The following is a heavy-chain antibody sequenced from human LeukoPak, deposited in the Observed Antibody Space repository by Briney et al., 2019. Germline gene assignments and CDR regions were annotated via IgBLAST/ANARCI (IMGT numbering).Heavy chain of an antibody. CDR3: ARDWGNSGYITDY. J-gene: IGHJ4*02. CDR2: ISRSSSPI. CDR1: GFTFSSYS. D-gene: IGHD5-12*01. Sequence: PGGSLRLSCAASGFTFSSYSMNWVRQAPGKGLEWISYISRSSSPIYCADSVKGRFIISRDNAKNSLYLQMNGLRDEDTAVYYCARDWGNSGYITDYWGQGTLVTVSS. V-gene: IGHV3-48*02.